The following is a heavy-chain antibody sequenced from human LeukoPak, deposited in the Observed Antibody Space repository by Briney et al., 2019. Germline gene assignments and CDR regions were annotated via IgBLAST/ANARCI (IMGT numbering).Heavy chain of an antibody. V-gene: IGHV3-23*01. D-gene: IGHD3-10*01. CDR2: ISGSGDST. CDR1: GFTFSSNS. CDR3: TKWSGFGDD. Sequence: GGSLRLSCAASGFTFSSNSMTWVRQTPGKGLEWVSGISGSGDSTFYAHSVKGRFTISRDNSRNTLYLQMSRLRPEDTPLYYCTKWSGFGDDWGQATLVTVCS. J-gene: IGHJ4*02.